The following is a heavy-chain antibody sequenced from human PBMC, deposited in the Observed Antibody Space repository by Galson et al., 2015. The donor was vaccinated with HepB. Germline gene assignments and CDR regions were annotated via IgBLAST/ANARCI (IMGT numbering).Heavy chain of an antibody. J-gene: IGHJ6*03. CDR1: GYTFTSYG. D-gene: IGHD1-7*01. Sequence: SVKVSCKASGYTFTSYGISWVRQAPGQGLEWMGWISAYNGNTNYAQKLQGRVTMTTDTSTSTAYMELRSLRSDDTAVYYCARGVGITGTTLAVERKGYYYYYYMDVWGKGTTVTVSS. V-gene: IGHV1-18*01. CDR3: ARGVGITGTTLAVERKGYYYYYYMDV. CDR2: ISAYNGNT.